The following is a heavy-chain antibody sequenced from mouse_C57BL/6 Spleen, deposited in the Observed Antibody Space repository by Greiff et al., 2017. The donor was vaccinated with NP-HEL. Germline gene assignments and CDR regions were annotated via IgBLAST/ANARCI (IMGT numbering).Heavy chain of an antibody. CDR1: GYAFCSYW. D-gene: IGHD1-1*02. CDR2: IYPGDGDT. V-gene: IGHV1-80*01. Sequence: VQLQQPGAELVKPGASVKISCKASGYAFCSYWMNWVKQRPGKGLEWIGQIYPGDGDTTYNRKFKGKATLTADKSSSTAYMQLSSLTSEDSAVYFCARYGGTRRYFDYWGQGTTLTVSS. CDR3: ARYGGTRRYFDY. J-gene: IGHJ2*01.